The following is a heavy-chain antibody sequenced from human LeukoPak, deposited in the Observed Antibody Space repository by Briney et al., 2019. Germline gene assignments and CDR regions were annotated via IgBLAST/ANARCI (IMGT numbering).Heavy chain of an antibody. V-gene: IGHV3-30*18. J-gene: IGHJ4*02. CDR1: GFTVNRNY. CDR3: AKDSADYGDYVLDY. D-gene: IGHD4-17*01. Sequence: GGSLGLSCAASGFTVNRNYMSWVRQAPGKGLEWVAVISYDGSNKYYADSVKGRFTISRDNSKNTLYLQMNSLRAEDTAVYYCAKDSADYGDYVLDYWGQGTLVTVSS. CDR2: ISYDGSNK.